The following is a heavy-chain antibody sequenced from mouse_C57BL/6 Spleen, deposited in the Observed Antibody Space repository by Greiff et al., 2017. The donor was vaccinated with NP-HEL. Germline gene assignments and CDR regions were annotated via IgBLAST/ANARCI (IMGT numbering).Heavy chain of an antibody. CDR2: IYPRDGST. D-gene: IGHD1-1*01. Sequence: VQLQQSGPELVKPGASVKLSCKASGYTFTSYDINWVQPRPGQGLEWIGWIYPRDGSTKYNEKFKGKATLTVDTSSSTAYMELHSLTSEDSAVYFCARGIYYYGSSYPYWYFDVWGTGTTVTVSS. CDR1: GYTFTSYD. V-gene: IGHV1-85*01. J-gene: IGHJ1*03. CDR3: ARGIYYYGSSYPYWYFDV.